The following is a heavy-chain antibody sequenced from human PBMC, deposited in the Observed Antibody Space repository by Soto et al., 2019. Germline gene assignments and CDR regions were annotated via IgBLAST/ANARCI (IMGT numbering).Heavy chain of an antibody. Sequence: GESLKISCKGSGYDFATYWIGWVRQMPGKGLEWMGIIYPGDSDTKYSPSFQGQVTISVDKSISTAYLQWSSLKASDTAMYYSAPQLSNSERTDNDMEFSGERTTVTVCS. CDR2: IYPGDSDT. CDR1: GYDFATYW. CDR3: APQLSNSERTDNDMEF. J-gene: IGHJ6*03. V-gene: IGHV5-51*01. D-gene: IGHD1-20*01.